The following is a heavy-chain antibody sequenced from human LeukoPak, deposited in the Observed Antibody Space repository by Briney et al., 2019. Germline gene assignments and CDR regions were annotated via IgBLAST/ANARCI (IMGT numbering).Heavy chain of an antibody. CDR1: GFTFSSYW. V-gene: IGHV3-74*01. Sequence: GGSLRLSCAASGFTFSSYWMHWVRQAPGKGLVWVSRINSDGSSTSYADSVKGRFTISRDNAKNTLYLQMDSLRAEDTAVYYCARGSGPIVVVPAANDYWGQGTLVTVSS. CDR3: ARGSGPIVVVPAANDY. CDR2: INSDGSST. J-gene: IGHJ4*02. D-gene: IGHD2-2*01.